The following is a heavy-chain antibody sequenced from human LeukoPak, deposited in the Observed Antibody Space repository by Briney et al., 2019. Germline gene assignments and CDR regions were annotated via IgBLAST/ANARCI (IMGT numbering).Heavy chain of an antibody. J-gene: IGHJ4*02. V-gene: IGHV3-15*01. D-gene: IGHD3-3*01. CDR1: GFTFDDYG. CDR2: IKSKTDGGTT. CDR3: TTTPVGFWSGFDFDY. Sequence: GGSLRLSCAASGFTFDDYGMSWVRQAPGKGLEWVGRIKSKTDGGTTDYAAPVKGRFTISRDDSKNTLYLQMNSLKTEDTAVYYCTTTPVGFWSGFDFDYWGQGTLVTVSS.